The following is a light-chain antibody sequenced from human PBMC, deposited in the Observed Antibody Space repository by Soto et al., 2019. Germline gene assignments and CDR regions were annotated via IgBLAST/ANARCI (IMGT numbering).Light chain of an antibody. J-gene: IGKJ4*01. CDR1: QSVNSN. Sequence: ETVMTQSPATLSVSPGERATLSCRASQSVNSNLAWYQQESGQPPRLLVFGASTRATGVPARFSGSGSGTEFTLTISGLQSEDFPVYFSQQYASWPLTFGGRTKVDIK. CDR2: GAS. CDR3: QQYASWPLT. V-gene: IGKV3-15*01.